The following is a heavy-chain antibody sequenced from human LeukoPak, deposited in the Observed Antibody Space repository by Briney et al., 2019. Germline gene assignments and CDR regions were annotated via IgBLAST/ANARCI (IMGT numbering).Heavy chain of an antibody. J-gene: IGHJ4*02. Sequence: PGVSLRLSCAASGFTLSSYAMSWVRQAPGKGLEWVSIISGSGGSTYYADSVKGRFTISRDNSKNTLYLQMNSLRAEDTAVYYCAKDSLYCSGGSCYMVHFDYWGQGTLVTVSS. V-gene: IGHV3-23*01. CDR1: GFTLSSYA. CDR3: AKDSLYCSGGSCYMVHFDY. CDR2: ISGSGGST. D-gene: IGHD2-15*01.